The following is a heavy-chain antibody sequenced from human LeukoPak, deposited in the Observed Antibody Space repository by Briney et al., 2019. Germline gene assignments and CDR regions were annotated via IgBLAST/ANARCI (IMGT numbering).Heavy chain of an antibody. CDR1: GYTFTSYG. D-gene: IGHD3-3*01. V-gene: IGHV1-69*13. J-gene: IGHJ6*02. CDR2: IIPIFGTA. Sequence: ASVKVSCKASGYTFTSYGISWVRQAPGQGLEWMGGIIPIFGTANYAQKFQGRVTITADESTSTAYMELSSLRSEDTAVYYCARDSIGYDFWSGYYSDYYYGMDVWGQGTTVTVSS. CDR3: ARDSIGYDFWSGYYSDYYYGMDV.